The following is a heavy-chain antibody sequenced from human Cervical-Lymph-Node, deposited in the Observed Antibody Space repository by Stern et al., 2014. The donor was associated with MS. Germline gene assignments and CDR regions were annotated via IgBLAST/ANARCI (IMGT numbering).Heavy chain of an antibody. J-gene: IGHJ4*02. CDR2: TNPNSGDS. Sequence: DQLVESGAEVKKPGASVKVSCKAAGYSFTGNYIHWLRQAPGQGLEWMGRTNPNSGDSNYALKFQGRVTMTRDTSISTAYMNLNRLGIDDTAVYYCARERGRAGPAMADYWGQGTLVTVSS. CDR3: ARERGRAGPAMADY. V-gene: IGHV1-2*06. D-gene: IGHD5-18*01. CDR1: GYSFTGNY.